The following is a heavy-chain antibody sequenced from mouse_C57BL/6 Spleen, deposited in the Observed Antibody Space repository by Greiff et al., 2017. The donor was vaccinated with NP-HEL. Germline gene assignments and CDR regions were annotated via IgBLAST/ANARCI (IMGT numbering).Heavy chain of an antibody. CDR3: ARTTAYYAMDY. J-gene: IGHJ4*01. Sequence: QVQLQQPGAELVKPGASVKLSCKASGYTFTSYWMHWVKQRPGRGLEWIGRFDPNGGGTKYNEKFKSKATLTVDKPSSTAYMQLSSLTSEDSAVYYCARTTAYYAMDYWGQGTSVTVSS. CDR2: FDPNGGGT. CDR1: GYTFTSYW. D-gene: IGHD1-1*01. V-gene: IGHV1-72*01.